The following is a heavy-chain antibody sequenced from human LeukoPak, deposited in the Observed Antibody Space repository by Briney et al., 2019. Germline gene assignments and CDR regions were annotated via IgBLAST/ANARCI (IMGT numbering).Heavy chain of an antibody. J-gene: IGHJ3*02. V-gene: IGHV4-38-2*02. CDR3: ARIGDSNDAFDI. Sequence: SETLSLTCTVSGYSISSGYYWGWIRQPPGKGLEWIGSIYHSGSTYYNPSLKSRVTISVDTSKNQLSLKLSSVTAADTAVYYCARIGDSNDAFDIWGQGTMVTVSS. CDR2: IYHSGST. D-gene: IGHD3-10*01. CDR1: GYSISSGYY.